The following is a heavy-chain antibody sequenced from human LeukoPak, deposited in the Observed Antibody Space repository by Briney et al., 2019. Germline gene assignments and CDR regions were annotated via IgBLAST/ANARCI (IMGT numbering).Heavy chain of an antibody. D-gene: IGHD6-13*01. V-gene: IGHV4-61*02. CDR3: ARSAIAAAGPRKLYYFDY. CDR2: THASGSF. Sequence: PSQTLSLTCTVSGDSISSDTYYWSWIRQPAGKGLQWIGRTHASGSFMYNPSLKSRLTISIDTSKKQFSLKLSSVTDADTAVYYCARSAIAAAGPRKLYYFDYWGQGTLVTVSS. CDR1: GDSISSDTYY. J-gene: IGHJ4*02.